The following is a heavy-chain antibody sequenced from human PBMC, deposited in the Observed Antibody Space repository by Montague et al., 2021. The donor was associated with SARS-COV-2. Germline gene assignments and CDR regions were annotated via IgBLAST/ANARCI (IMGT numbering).Heavy chain of an antibody. CDR3: ASPPVIRGREY. D-gene: IGHD3-10*01. CDR2: ISRSGTSI. Sequence: SLRLSCAASGFTFSDYYMSWIRQAPGKGLEWISYISRSGTSISYADSVKGRVTISRDNAKKLLYLQMNSLRVDDTAVYYCASPPVIRGREYWGQGILVTVSS. J-gene: IGHJ4*02. CDR1: GFTFSDYY. V-gene: IGHV3-11*01.